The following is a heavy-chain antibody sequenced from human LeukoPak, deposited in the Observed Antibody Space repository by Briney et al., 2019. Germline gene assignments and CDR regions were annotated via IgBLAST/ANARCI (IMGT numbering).Heavy chain of an antibody. D-gene: IGHD3-22*01. CDR2: ISGSGGST. J-gene: IGHJ4*02. CDR1: SSYA. CDR3: AKGAGSYDSSGYYQDFDY. V-gene: IGHV3-23*01. Sequence: GGSLRLSCAAFSSYAMSWVRQAPGKGLEWVSAISGSGGSTYYADSVKGRFTISRDNSKNTLYLQMNSLRAEDTAVYYCAKGAGSYDSSGYYQDFDYWGQGTLVTVSS.